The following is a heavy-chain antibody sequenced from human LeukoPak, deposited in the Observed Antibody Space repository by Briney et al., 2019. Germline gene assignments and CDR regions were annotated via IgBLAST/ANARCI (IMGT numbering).Heavy chain of an antibody. CDR1: GGSFSGHY. CDR2: STHTGST. Sequence: SETLSLACAVYGGSFSGHYWTWIRQAPGKGLEWIGESTHTGSTNYNPSLKSRVTISVDTSKNQFSLKLTSVSAADTAVYHCARGRTGAAALDFWGPGTLVTVSS. J-gene: IGHJ4*02. CDR3: ARGRTGAAALDF. D-gene: IGHD2-2*01. V-gene: IGHV4-34*01.